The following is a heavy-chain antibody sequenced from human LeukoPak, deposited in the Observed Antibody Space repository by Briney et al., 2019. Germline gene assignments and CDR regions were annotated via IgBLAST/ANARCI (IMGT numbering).Heavy chain of an antibody. J-gene: IGHJ4*02. D-gene: IGHD3-10*01. V-gene: IGHV1-46*03. CDR3: AREGMYGSGSY. CDR2: INPSGGST. Sequence: GIINPSGGSTSYAQKFQGRVTMTRDTSTSTVYMELSSLRSEDTAVYYCAREGMYGSGSYWGQGTLVTVSS.